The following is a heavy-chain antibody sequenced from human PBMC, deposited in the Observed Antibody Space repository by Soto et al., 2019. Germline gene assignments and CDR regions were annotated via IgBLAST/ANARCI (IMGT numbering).Heavy chain of an antibody. CDR2: ISYDGSNK. CDR3: AKDRYSSSWLSYYYGMDV. J-gene: IGHJ6*02. Sequence: QVQLVESGGGVVQPGRSLRLSCAASGFTFSSYGMHWVRQAPGKGLEWVAVISYDGSNKYYADSVKGRFTISRDNSKNTLYLQINSLRAEDTAVYYCAKDRYSSSWLSYYYGMDVWGQGTTVTVSS. D-gene: IGHD6-13*01. CDR1: GFTFSSYG. V-gene: IGHV3-30*18.